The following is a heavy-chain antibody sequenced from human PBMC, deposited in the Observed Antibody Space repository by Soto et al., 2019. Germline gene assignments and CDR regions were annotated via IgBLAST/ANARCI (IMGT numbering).Heavy chain of an antibody. CDR1: GGSFSGYY. CDR2: INHSGNT. D-gene: IGHD2-8*02. Sequence: QVQLQQWGAGLLKPSETLSLTCAVYGGSFSGYYWTWIRQPPGTGLEWIGEINHSGNTHHNPSLKSRVTISVDTSKNQFSLKLTSVTAADTAVYYCARDKITGLFDYWGQGTLVTVSS. J-gene: IGHJ4*02. CDR3: ARDKITGLFDY. V-gene: IGHV4-34*01.